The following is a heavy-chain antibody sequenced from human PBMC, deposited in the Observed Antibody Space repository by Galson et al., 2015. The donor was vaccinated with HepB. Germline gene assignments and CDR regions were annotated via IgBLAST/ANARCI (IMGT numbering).Heavy chain of an antibody. CDR1: EFSVSSNY. CDR3: ARGTQGGYSYGY. D-gene: IGHD5-18*01. Sequence: SLRLSCAASEFSVSSNYMGWVRQAPGKGLEWVSVIYSGGSTYYADSVKGRFTISRDNSKNTLYLQMNSLRAEDTAVYYCARGTQGGYSYGYWGQGTLVTVSS. CDR2: IYSGGST. V-gene: IGHV3-53*01. J-gene: IGHJ4*02.